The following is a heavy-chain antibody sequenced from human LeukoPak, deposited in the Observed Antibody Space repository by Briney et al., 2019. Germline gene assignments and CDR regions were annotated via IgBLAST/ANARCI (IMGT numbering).Heavy chain of an antibody. CDR3: ATVYYYGSGTEMYYFDY. CDR2: FDPEDGET. D-gene: IGHD3-10*01. Sequence: ASVKVSCKVSGYTLTELSMHWVRQAPGEGLEWMGGFDPEDGETIYAQKFKGRVTMTEDTSTDTAYMELSSLRSEDTAVYYCATVYYYGSGTEMYYFDYWGQGTLVTVSS. J-gene: IGHJ4*02. CDR1: GYTLTELS. V-gene: IGHV1-24*01.